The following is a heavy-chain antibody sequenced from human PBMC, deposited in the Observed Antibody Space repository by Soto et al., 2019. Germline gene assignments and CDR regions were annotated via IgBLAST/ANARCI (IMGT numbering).Heavy chain of an antibody. CDR3: ASSLYYYDSSGYSGHLKVDY. D-gene: IGHD3-22*01. Sequence: QVQLVESGGGVVQPGRSLRLSCAASGFTFSSYGMHWVRQAPGKGLEWVAVISYDGSNEYYADSVKGRFTISRDNSKNTLYLQMNSLRAEDTAVYYCASSLYYYDSSGYSGHLKVDYWGQGTLVTVSS. CDR1: GFTFSSYG. V-gene: IGHV3-30*03. CDR2: ISYDGSNE. J-gene: IGHJ4*02.